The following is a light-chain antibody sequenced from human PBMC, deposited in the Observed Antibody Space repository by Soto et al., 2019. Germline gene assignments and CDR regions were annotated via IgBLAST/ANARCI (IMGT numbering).Light chain of an antibody. Sequence: DIQMTQSPSSLSVSVGDRVTITCRASQSIGGFLNWYQQKLGKAPKLLIYAASSLQSGVPSRFSDSGSGTDFTLTISSLQPEDVATYYCHQRYSTPLTFGGGTKVEI. V-gene: IGKV1-39*01. CDR2: AAS. J-gene: IGKJ4*01. CDR1: QSIGGF. CDR3: HQRYSTPLT.